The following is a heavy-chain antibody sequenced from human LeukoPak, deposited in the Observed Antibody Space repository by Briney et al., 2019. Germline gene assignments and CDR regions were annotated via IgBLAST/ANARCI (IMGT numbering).Heavy chain of an antibody. V-gene: IGHV3-48*02. Sequence: GGSLRLSCAASGFTFSRYSMNWVRQAPGKGPQWVSYISSSSSAIYYADSVRGRFTISRDNAKNSLYLQMNSLRDEDTAVYYCARDTSEDYYGSGIDYWGQGTLVTVSS. D-gene: IGHD3-10*01. CDR2: ISSSSSAI. J-gene: IGHJ4*02. CDR1: GFTFSRYS. CDR3: ARDTSEDYYGSGIDY.